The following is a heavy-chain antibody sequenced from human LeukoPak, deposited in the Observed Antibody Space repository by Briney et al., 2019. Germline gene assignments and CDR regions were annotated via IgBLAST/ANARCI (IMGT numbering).Heavy chain of an antibody. Sequence: GASVKVSCKASGYTFSSHDINWVRQAPGQGLEWMGWISAYNGNTNYAQKLQGRVTMTTDTSTSTAYMELRSLRSDDTAVYYCARLGYDSSRVFYYFDYWGQGTLVTVSS. CDR2: ISAYNGNT. CDR1: GYTFSSHD. V-gene: IGHV1-18*01. D-gene: IGHD3-22*01. J-gene: IGHJ4*02. CDR3: ARLGYDSSRVFYYFDY.